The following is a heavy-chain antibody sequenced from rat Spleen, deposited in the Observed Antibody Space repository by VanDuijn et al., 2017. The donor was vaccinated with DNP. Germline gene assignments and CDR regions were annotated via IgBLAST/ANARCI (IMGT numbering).Heavy chain of an antibody. Sequence: EVQLVESGGGLVQPGRSLKLSCAASGFTFSNYDMAWVRQAPTKGLEWVASISPSGGSTYYRDSVKGRFTVSRDNAKSSLYLQMDSLRSEDTATYYCARLPEYNYYYAMDAWGQGTSVTVSS. J-gene: IGHJ4*01. CDR3: ARLPEYNYYYAMDA. CDR1: GFTFSNYD. V-gene: IGHV5-25*01. D-gene: IGHD1-4*01. CDR2: ISPSGGST.